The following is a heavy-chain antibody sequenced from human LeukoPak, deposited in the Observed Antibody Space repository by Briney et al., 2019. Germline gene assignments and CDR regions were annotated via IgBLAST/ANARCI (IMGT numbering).Heavy chain of an antibody. J-gene: IGHJ5*02. D-gene: IGHD3-10*01. CDR3: ARGSPEEWFGRFS. Sequence: GGSLRLSCAASGFTVSSNYMSWVRQAPGKGLEWVSVMYAGGTIYYGDSVKGRFIISRDNSKGTLYLQMNSLRAEDTAVYYCARGSPEEWFGRFSWGQGTLVTVSS. V-gene: IGHV3-66*01. CDR1: GFTVSSNY. CDR2: MYAGGTI.